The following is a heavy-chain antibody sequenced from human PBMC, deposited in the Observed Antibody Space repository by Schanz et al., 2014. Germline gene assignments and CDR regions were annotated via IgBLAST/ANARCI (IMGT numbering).Heavy chain of an antibody. V-gene: IGHV1-69*04. J-gene: IGHJ5*02. CDR3: ARGDRRFDT. D-gene: IGHD3-22*01. CDR1: GYTFTSSG. Sequence: QVQLVQSGAEVKKPGASVKVSCKASGYTFTSSGFSWVRQAPGQGLEWMGKIIPILGMENYAQKFQGRVTITADISTSTAYMDLSSLRSDDTAVYYCARGDRRFDTWGQGTLVTVSS. CDR2: IIPILGME.